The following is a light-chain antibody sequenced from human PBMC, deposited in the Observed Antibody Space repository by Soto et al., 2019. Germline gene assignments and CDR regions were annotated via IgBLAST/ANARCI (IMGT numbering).Light chain of an antibody. Sequence: QLLLTQPPSVSGAPGQRLTISCAGTSSNIGAGFDVHWYQQLPGTAPKLLIYANDDRPSGVPDRFSGSTSGTSASLAITGLQAEDAADYYCQSYDNSLLAYVFGGGTKLTVL. CDR1: SSNIGAGFD. CDR3: QSYDNSLLAYV. CDR2: AND. J-gene: IGLJ2*01. V-gene: IGLV1-40*01.